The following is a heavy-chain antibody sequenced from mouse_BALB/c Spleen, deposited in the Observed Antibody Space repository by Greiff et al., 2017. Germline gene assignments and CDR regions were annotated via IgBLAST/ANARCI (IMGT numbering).Heavy chain of an antibody. D-gene: IGHD2-12*01. CDR1: GYSITSGYY. CDR2: ISYDGSN. J-gene: IGHJ4*01. Sequence: EVQLVESGPGLVKPSQSLSLTCSVTGYSITSGYYWNWIRQFPGNKLEWMGYISYDGSNNYNPSLKNRISITRDTSKNQFFLKLNSVTTEDTATYYCARGTYYSPYYAMDYWGQGTSVTVSS. V-gene: IGHV3-6*02. CDR3: ARGTYYSPYYAMDY.